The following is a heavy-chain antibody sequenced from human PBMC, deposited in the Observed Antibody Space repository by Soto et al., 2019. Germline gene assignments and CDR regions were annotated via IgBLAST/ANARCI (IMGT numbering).Heavy chain of an antibody. CDR2: VFYSGAT. V-gene: IGHV4-30-4*01. D-gene: IGHD3-10*01. J-gene: IGHJ4*02. CDR1: GGPIKTGDYY. CDR3: ARAGFSYGHLLF. Sequence: QGQLKESGPGLVKPSETLSLTCNVSGGPIKTGDYYWNWTRQPPGKGLEWIGYVFYSGATNYSPSLESRAALSMATSQNQFSLSLTSVTAADTAVYYCARAGFSYGHLLFWGQGIRVTVST.